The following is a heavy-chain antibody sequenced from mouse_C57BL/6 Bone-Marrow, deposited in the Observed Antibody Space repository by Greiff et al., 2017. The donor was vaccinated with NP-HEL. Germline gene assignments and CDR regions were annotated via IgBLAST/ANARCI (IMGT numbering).Heavy chain of an antibody. V-gene: IGHV5-17*01. J-gene: IGHJ1*03. D-gene: IGHD1-1*01. CDR2: ISSGSSTI. CDR3: ARDYGSSYVGWYFDV. Sequence: EVKLMESGGGLVKPGGSLKLSCAASGFTFSDYGMHWVRQAPEKGLEWVAYISSGSSTIYYADTVKGRFTISRDNAKNTLFLQMTSLRSEDTAMYYCARDYGSSYVGWYFDVWGTGTTVTVSS. CDR1: GFTFSDYG.